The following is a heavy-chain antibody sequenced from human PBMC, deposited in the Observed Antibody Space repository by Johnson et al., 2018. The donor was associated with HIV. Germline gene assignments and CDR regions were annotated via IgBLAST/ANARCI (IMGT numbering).Heavy chain of an antibody. CDR2: IKQAGSEK. CDR3: ARDQGYPETAFDI. D-gene: IGHD1-14*01. Sequence: VQLVESGGGVVQPGRSLRLSCSASGFIFSSFTMLWVRQAPGKGLEWVANIKQAGSEKYSVDSVKGRFTIPRDNAKNSLYRQMNSLRAEDTAVYYCARDQGYPETAFDIWGQGTMVTVSS. V-gene: IGHV3-7*01. J-gene: IGHJ3*02. CDR1: GFIFSSFT.